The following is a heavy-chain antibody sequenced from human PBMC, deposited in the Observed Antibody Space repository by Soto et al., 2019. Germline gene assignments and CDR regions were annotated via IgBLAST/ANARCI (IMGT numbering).Heavy chain of an antibody. CDR1: GGTFTDLG. CDR2: IIPIFGTP. J-gene: IGHJ5*02. Sequence: ASVKVSCKASGGTFTDLGLHWVRQAPGQGLEWMGGIIPIFGTPNYAQKFQGRVIITADEFTSTAHMELSSLRSEDTAVYYCARGWDHYDSSGLLTWFDPWGQGTLVTVSS. D-gene: IGHD3-22*01. V-gene: IGHV1-69*13. CDR3: ARGWDHYDSSGLLTWFDP.